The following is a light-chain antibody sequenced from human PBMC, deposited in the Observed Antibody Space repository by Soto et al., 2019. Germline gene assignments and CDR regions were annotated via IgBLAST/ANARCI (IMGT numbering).Light chain of an antibody. J-gene: IGKJ2*01. CDR2: TAS. CDR3: HQSYSSLVYT. V-gene: IGKV1-39*01. Sequence: DIQMTQSPSSLSASVGDRVTITCRASQNIGTYLNWYQQKPGKAPTVLICTASTLQSWVPSRFSGSGSGTDFTLTINSLQPEDSATYYCHQSYSSLVYTFGPGTKLEIK. CDR1: QNIGTY.